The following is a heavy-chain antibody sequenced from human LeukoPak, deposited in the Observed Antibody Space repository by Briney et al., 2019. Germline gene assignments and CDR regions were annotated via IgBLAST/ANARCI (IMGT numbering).Heavy chain of an antibody. J-gene: IGHJ3*02. D-gene: IGHD3-10*01. CDR2: IDAGNGNT. V-gene: IGHV1-3*01. CDR3: ARPRWGGAFDI. Sequence: GDSVKVSCKASGYTFTSYAMHWVRQAPGQRLEWMGWIDAGNGNTKYSQKFQGRVTITRDTSASTAYMELSSLRSEDTAVYYCARPRWGGAFDIWGQGTMVTVSS. CDR1: GYTFTSYA.